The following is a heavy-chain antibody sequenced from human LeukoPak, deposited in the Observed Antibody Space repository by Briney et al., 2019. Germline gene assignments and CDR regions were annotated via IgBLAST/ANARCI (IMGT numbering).Heavy chain of an antibody. Sequence: GGSLRLSCTASGLPFIEYSMNWVRQHRGEGLEWISYIGIGCGHTKYGHSVRARFNISADKDKNSLYLQMNSLRVEDTAVYYCARAHNYAFDNWGQGTLVSVAS. V-gene: IGHV3-21*05. CDR3: ARAHNYAFDN. CDR1: GLPFIEYS. J-gene: IGHJ4*02. D-gene: IGHD1-1*01. CDR2: IGIGCGHT.